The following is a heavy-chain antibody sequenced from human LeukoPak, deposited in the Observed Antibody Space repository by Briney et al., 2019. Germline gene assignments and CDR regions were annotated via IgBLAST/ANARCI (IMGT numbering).Heavy chain of an antibody. V-gene: IGHV4-30-2*01. D-gene: IGHD2-2*02. J-gene: IGHJ5*02. CDR3: ARGAGDQLLYGWFDP. CDR2: IYHSGST. Sequence: NPSQTLSLTCAVSGGPISSGGYSWSWIRQPPGKGLEWIGYIYHSGSTYYNPSLKSRVTISVDRSKNQFSLKLSSVTAADTAVYYCARGAGDQLLYGWFDPWGQGTLVTVSS. CDR1: GGPISSGGYS.